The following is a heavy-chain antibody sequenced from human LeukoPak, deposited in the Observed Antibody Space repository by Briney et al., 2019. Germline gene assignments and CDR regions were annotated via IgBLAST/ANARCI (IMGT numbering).Heavy chain of an antibody. Sequence: ASVKVSCKAFGYTFTSYEINWVRQATGQGLEWMGWMNPNSGNTGYVQKFQGRVTMTRNTSISTAYMELSSLRSEDTAVYYCARGGRAAASRAAFDIWGQGTMVTVSS. V-gene: IGHV1-8*01. CDR2: MNPNSGNT. J-gene: IGHJ3*02. CDR1: GYTFTSYE. CDR3: ARGGRAAASRAAFDI. D-gene: IGHD6-13*01.